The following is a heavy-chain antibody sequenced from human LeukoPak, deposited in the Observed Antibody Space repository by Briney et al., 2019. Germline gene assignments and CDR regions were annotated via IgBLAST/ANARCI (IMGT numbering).Heavy chain of an antibody. V-gene: IGHV1-2*02. CDR3: ATTIYYYDSSGYRPLDY. Sequence: GASVKVSCKASGYTFTGYYMHWVRQAPGQGLEWMGWINPNSGGTNYAQKFQGRVTMTEDTSTDTAYMELSSLRSEDTAVYYCATTIYYYDSSGYRPLDYWGQGTLVTVSS. D-gene: IGHD3-22*01. J-gene: IGHJ4*02. CDR2: INPNSGGT. CDR1: GYTFTGYY.